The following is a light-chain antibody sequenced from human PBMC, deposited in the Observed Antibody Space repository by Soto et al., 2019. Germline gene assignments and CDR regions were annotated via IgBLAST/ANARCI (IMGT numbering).Light chain of an antibody. CDR3: QQYNSWPLT. CDR1: QSVSSK. J-gene: IGKJ4*01. Sequence: EMVMTQSPATLSVSPGERATLSCRASQSVSSKLAWYQQKPGQAPRLLIYGASTRATGIPTRFSGSGSGTEFTLTISSLQSEDFAVYSCQQYNSWPLTFGAGTKVEIK. V-gene: IGKV3-15*01. CDR2: GAS.